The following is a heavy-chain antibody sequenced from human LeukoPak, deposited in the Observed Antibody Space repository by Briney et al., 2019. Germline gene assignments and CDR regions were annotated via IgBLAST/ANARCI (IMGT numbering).Heavy chain of an antibody. D-gene: IGHD6-6*01. CDR3: ARESSSSSLHFDY. Sequence: SQTLSLTCVISGDSVSNNSAAWNWIRQSPSRGLEWPGRTYYRSKWYNDYAGSVKSRITINPDTSKNQFSLQLNSVTPEDTAVYYCARESSSSSLHFDYWGQGTLVTVSS. V-gene: IGHV6-1*01. CDR2: TYYRSKWYN. J-gene: IGHJ4*02. CDR1: GDSVSNNSAA.